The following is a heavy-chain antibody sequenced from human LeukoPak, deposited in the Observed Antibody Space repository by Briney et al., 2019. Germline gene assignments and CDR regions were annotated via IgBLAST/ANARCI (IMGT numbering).Heavy chain of an antibody. V-gene: IGHV1-69*04. J-gene: IGHJ3*02. Sequence: ASVKVSCKASGGTFSSYAISWVRQAPGQGLEWMGRIIPILGIANYAQKFQGRVTITADKSTSTAYMELSSLRSEDTAVYYCARVSGNGNAFDIWGQGTMVTVSS. CDR3: ARVSGNGNAFDI. D-gene: IGHD2-8*01. CDR2: IIPILGIA. CDR1: GGTFSSYA.